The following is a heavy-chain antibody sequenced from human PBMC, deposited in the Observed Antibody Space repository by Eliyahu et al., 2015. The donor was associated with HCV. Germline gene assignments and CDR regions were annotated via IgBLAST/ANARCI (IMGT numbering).Heavy chain of an antibody. CDR3: AKSGNYFGWLDT. V-gene: IGHV3-30*02. J-gene: IGHJ5*02. CDR2: IRYDGSKI. CDR1: GXSFGTYX. D-gene: IGHD1-26*01. Sequence: QVQLVXSGGGVVRPGGSLRLSCAAXGXSFGTYXLHWVRQAPGKGLEWLXFIRYDGSKIFYGESVKGRFTISRDNSKNTLFLQMNSLRTEDTAVYYCAKSGNYFGWLDTWGQGTLVIVSS.